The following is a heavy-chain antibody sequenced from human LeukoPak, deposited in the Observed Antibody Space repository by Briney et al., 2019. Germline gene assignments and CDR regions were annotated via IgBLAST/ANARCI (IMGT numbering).Heavy chain of an antibody. V-gene: IGHV3-21*01. CDR3: AKAVAAAGTGGYL. D-gene: IGHD6-13*01. CDR1: GFPFTDSS. Sequence: GGSLGLSCAASGFPFTDSSMTWVRQAPGKGLEWISSITTSGSYIYYADSVKVRFTISSDNANNSLYLQMNSLRAEDTAVYYCAKAVAAAGTGGYLWGQGTLVTVSS. J-gene: IGHJ4*02. CDR2: ITTSGSYI.